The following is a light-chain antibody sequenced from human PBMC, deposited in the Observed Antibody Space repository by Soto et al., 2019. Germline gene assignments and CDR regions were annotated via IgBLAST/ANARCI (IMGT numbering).Light chain of an antibody. CDR2: AAS. CDR3: KKSKSFPLT. CDR1: QDIERW. V-gene: IGKV1-12*01. J-gene: IGKJ4*01. Sequence: DIQMTQSPSSLSASVGDRVSITCRASQDIERWLAWYQQKPGEAPKVLIYAASSLQSGVPSRFRGSGSGTDFSLTISSLQPEDFATYYCKKSKSFPLTFGGGTKVDIK.